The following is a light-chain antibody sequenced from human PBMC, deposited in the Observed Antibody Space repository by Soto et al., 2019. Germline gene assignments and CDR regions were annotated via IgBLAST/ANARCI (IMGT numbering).Light chain of an antibody. V-gene: IGLV1-51*01. Sequence: QSVLTQPPSVSAAPGQKVTISCSGSSSNIGNNYVSWYQQLPGTAPKLPIYDNNKRPSGIPDRFSDSKSGTSATLGVTGLQTGDEADYYCGTWDSSLSAYVFGTGTKVTVL. J-gene: IGLJ1*01. CDR3: GTWDSSLSAYV. CDR2: DNN. CDR1: SSNIGNNY.